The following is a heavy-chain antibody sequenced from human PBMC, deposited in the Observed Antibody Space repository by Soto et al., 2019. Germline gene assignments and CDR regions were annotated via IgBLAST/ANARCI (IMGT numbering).Heavy chain of an antibody. J-gene: IGHJ4*02. CDR1: GYTFPSYA. CDR2: MNPNNGDA. Sequence: ASLKGSCKEYGYTFPSYATHWVRQATGQGPEWMGGMNPNNGDADCALKFQGRLTLTRNISTSTAYMELSSLRSEETAVYYCTSGRFFWSRGARNWGQGTLLTVSS. D-gene: IGHD3-3*01. V-gene: IGHV1-8*02. CDR3: TSGRFFWSRGARN.